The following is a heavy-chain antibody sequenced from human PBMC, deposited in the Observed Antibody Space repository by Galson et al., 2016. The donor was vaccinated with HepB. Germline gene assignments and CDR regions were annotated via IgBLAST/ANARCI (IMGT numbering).Heavy chain of an antibody. CDR1: GFPFATYG. CDR3: ARGRGRTYYFDY. CDR2: ICGRCPDI. J-gene: IGHJ4*02. V-gene: IGHV3-23*01. Sequence: LRLSCAASGFPFATYGMSWFRQAPGKGLEWVLTICGRCPDIDYADSVKGRFTISRDDSRDTVFLQMNSLRAEDTATYYCARGRGRTYYFDYWGQGTLATVSS. D-gene: IGHD2-15*01.